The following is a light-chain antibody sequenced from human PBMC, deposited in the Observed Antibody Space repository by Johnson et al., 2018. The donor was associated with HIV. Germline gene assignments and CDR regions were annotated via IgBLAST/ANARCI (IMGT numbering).Light chain of an antibody. CDR2: DNN. CDR1: SSNIGNNY. V-gene: IGLV1-51*01. J-gene: IGLJ1*01. Sequence: QSVLTQPPSVSAAPGQKVTISCSGSSSNIGNNYVYWYQQLPGTAPKLLIYDNNKRPSGNPDRFSGSKSGPSATLGITGLQPGDEADYYCGTWDSPLSIYVFVIGTKVTVL. CDR3: GTWDSPLSIYV.